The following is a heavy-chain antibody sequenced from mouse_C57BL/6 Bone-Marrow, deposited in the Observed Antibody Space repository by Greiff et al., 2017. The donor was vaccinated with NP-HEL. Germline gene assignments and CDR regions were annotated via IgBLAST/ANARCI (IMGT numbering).Heavy chain of an antibody. CDR3: AGSLLSDAMDY. J-gene: IGHJ4*01. D-gene: IGHD2-10*01. CDR1: GYSFTDYN. CDR2: INPNYGTT. V-gene: IGHV1-39*01. Sequence: EVKLMESGPELVKPGASVKISCKASGYSFTDYNMNWVKQSNGKSLEWIGVINPNYGTTSYNQKFKGKATLTVDQSSSTAYMQLNSLTSEDSAVYYCAGSLLSDAMDYWGQGTSVTVSS.